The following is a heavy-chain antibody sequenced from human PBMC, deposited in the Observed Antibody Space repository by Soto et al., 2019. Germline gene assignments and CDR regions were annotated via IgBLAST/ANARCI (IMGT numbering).Heavy chain of an antibody. CDR3: VKDRGGGVVIFDGFGV. V-gene: IGHV3-9*01. Sequence: EVQLVESGGGLVQPGRSLRLSCAASGFTIDDYAMHWVRQAPGEGLEWVSGISWNSGSISYADSVKGRFTISRDNAKNSLYLRMNSLRTEDTALYYCVKDRGGGVVIFDGFGVWGQGTTVTVSS. CDR1: GFTIDDYA. D-gene: IGHD3-3*01. J-gene: IGHJ3*01. CDR2: ISWNSGSI.